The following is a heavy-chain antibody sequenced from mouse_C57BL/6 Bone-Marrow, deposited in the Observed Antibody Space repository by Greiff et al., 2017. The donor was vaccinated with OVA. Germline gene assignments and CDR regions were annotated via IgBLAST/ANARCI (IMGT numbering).Heavy chain of an antibody. J-gene: IGHJ2*01. CDR3: ARHGDYDGSSFDY. Sequence: EVQLVESGGGLVQPGGSLKLSCAASGFTFSDYYMYWVRQTPEKRLEWVAYISNGSGSTYYPDTVKGRFTIARDNATNTLYLQMSRLKSEDTAMYYCARHGDYDGSSFDYWGQGTTLTVSS. CDR2: ISNGSGST. CDR1: GFTFSDYY. D-gene: IGHD1-1*01. V-gene: IGHV5-12*01.